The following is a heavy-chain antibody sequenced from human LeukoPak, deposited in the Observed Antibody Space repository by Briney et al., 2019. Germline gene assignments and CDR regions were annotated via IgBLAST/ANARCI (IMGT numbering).Heavy chain of an antibody. CDR1: EYTFTGYY. CDR3: ARAGQQLVRDYYYYMDV. J-gene: IGHJ6*03. Sequence: ASVKVSCKASEYTFTGYYMHWVRQAPGQGLEWMGWINPNSGGTNYAQKFQGRVTMTRDTSISTAYMELSRLRSDDTAVYYCARAGQQLVRDYYYYMDVWGKGTTVTVS. D-gene: IGHD6-13*01. V-gene: IGHV1-2*02. CDR2: INPNSGGT.